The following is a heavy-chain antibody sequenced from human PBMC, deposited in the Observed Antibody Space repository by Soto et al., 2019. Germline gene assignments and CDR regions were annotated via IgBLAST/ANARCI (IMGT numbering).Heavy chain of an antibody. CDR2: IVPIVDTS. J-gene: IGHJ4*02. CDR1: GGTFRSYA. CDR3: VRVVAIPGYPDN. Sequence: QVQLVQSGAEVRQPASSVKVSCKTSGGTFRSYAISWVRQAPGQGLEWMGGIVPIVDTSTYAQKFQGRVTITADESTSTAYMELSSLRYDDTAIYYCVRVVAIPGYPDNWGQGTLVTVSS. D-gene: IGHD5-12*01. V-gene: IGHV1-69*12.